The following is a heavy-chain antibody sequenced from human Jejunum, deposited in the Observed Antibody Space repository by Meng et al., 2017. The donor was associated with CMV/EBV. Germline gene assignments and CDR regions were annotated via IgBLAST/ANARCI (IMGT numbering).Heavy chain of an antibody. CDR3: AKDRVLMVYGSPTRPYFDY. CDR2: ISGSGIT. Sequence: FNHYAMSWVRQAPGKGLEWVSAISGSGITYFADSVKGRFSISRDNSKDTVYLQMKSLRAEDTAVYYCAKDRVLMVYGSPTRPYFDYWGQGTLVTVSS. J-gene: IGHJ4*02. V-gene: IGHV3-23*01. D-gene: IGHD2-8*01. CDR1: FNHYA.